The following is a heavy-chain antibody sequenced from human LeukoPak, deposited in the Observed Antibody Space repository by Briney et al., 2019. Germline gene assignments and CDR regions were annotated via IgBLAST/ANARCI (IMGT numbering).Heavy chain of an antibody. J-gene: IGHJ3*02. D-gene: IGHD4-17*01. CDR2: INHSGST. CDR3: ARQCDDYGDCDAFDI. Sequence: SETLSLTCAVYGGSFSGYYWSWIRQPPGKGLEWIGEINHSGSTNYNPSLKSRVTISVDTSKNQFSLKLSSVTAADTAVYYCARQCDDYGDCDAFDIWGQGTMVTVSS. CDR1: GGSFSGYY. V-gene: IGHV4-34*01.